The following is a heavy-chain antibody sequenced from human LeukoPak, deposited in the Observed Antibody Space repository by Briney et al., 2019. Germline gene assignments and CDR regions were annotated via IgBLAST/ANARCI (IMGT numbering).Heavy chain of an antibody. CDR1: GGSFSGYY. CDR2: INHSGST. D-gene: IGHD3-10*01. J-gene: IGHJ4*02. CDR3: ARASGSGSYEDY. V-gene: IGHV4-34*01. Sequence: SETLSLTCAVYGGSFSGYYWSWIRQPPGKGLEWIGEINHSGSTNYNPSLKSRVTISVDKSKNQFSLKLSSVTAADTAVYYCARASGSGSYEDYWGQGTLVTVSS.